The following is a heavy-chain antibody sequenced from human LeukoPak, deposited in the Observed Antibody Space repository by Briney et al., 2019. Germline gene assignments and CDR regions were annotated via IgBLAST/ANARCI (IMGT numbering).Heavy chain of an antibody. V-gene: IGHV1-69*13. D-gene: IGHD3-10*01. CDR3: ARDYGSGSYYNPLFDI. CDR1: GGTFSSYA. Sequence: SVKVSCKASGGTFSSYAISWVRQAPGQGLECMGGIIPIFGTANYAQKFQGRVTITADESTSTAYMELSSLRSEDTAVYYCARDYGSGSYYNPLFDIWGQGTMVTVSS. CDR2: IIPIFGTA. J-gene: IGHJ3*02.